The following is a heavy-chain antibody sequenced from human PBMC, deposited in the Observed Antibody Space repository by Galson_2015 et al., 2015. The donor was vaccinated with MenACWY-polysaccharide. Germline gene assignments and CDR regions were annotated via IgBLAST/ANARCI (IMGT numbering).Heavy chain of an antibody. V-gene: IGHV4-61*02. CDR3: ARAGGGYKLGNFDY. CDR1: GSSISSGSYY. CDR2: IYAGGST. Sequence: LSLTCTVSGSSISSGSYYWSWIRQPAGKGLEWIGLIYAGGSTNYNPSLRSRVTISVDTSKNQFSLKLRSVTAADTAVYYCARAGGGYKLGNFDYWGQGTLVTVSS. D-gene: IGHD5-24*01. J-gene: IGHJ4*02.